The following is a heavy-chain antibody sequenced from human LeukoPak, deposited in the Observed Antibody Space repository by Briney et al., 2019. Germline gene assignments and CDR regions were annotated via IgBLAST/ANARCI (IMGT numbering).Heavy chain of an antibody. CDR2: INGDGSEK. CDR1: GFTFSTYW. V-gene: IGHV3-7*01. Sequence: GGSLRLSCAASGFTFSTYWMSWVRQAPGRGREWVANINGDGSEKYYVDSVKGLFTISRDNAKSSLYLQMNSLRAEDTAVYYCGVVFWGQGTLVTVSS. CDR3: GVVF. J-gene: IGHJ4*02.